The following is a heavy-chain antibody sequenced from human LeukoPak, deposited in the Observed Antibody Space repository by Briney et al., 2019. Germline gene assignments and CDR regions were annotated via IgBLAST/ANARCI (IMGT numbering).Heavy chain of an antibody. CDR3: ASNRYYFYY. D-gene: IGHD1-14*01. Sequence: PGGSLRLSCAASGFTFSSYAMHWVRQGPGKGLEWVAVISYDGSNKYYADSVKGRFTISRDNSKNTLYLQMNSLRAEDTAVYYCASNRYYFYYWGQGTLVTVSS. CDR1: GFTFSSYA. V-gene: IGHV3-30-3*01. J-gene: IGHJ4*02. CDR2: ISYDGSNK.